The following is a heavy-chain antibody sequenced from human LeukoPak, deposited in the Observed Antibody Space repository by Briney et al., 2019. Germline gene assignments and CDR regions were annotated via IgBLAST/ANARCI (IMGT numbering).Heavy chain of an antibody. CDR1: GDSISSSDYY. D-gene: IGHD6-25*01. V-gene: IGHV4-30-4*01. CDR3: ARGAAPDSYNWYDP. Sequence: SQTLSLTCTVSGDSISSSDYYWSWLRQPPGRGLEWIGYIYYSGSTYYNPSLKSRVTISVDTSKNQFSLKLSSVTAADTAVYYCARGAAPDSYNWYDPWGQGTLVTVSS. J-gene: IGHJ5*02. CDR2: IYYSGST.